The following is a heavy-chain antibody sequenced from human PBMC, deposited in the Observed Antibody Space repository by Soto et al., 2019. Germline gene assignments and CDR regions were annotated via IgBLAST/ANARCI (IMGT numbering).Heavy chain of an antibody. CDR2: INSDGSST. CDR1: GFTFSSYW. Sequence: EVQLVESGGGLVQPGGSLRLSCAASGFTFSSYWMHWVRQAPGKGLVWVSRINSDGSSTSYADSVKGRFTISRDNANNTLYLQMNSLRAEDTAVYYCARVRDDWAAERYFDYWGQGTLVTVSS. J-gene: IGHJ4*02. D-gene: IGHD6-13*01. CDR3: ARVRDDWAAERYFDY. V-gene: IGHV3-74*01.